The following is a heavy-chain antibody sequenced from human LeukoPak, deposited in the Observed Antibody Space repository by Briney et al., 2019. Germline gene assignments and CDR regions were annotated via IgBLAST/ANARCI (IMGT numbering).Heavy chain of an antibody. D-gene: IGHD5-24*01. Sequence: GGSLRLSCAASGFTFSSYWMSWVRQAPGMGLEWVANIKQDGSERYYVDSVKGRFTISRDNAKNSLYLQMNSLRAEDTAVYYCASSTVEMATILDQDWGQGTLVTVSS. CDR3: ASSTVEMATILDQD. V-gene: IGHV3-7*01. CDR2: IKQDGSER. J-gene: IGHJ4*02. CDR1: GFTFSSYW.